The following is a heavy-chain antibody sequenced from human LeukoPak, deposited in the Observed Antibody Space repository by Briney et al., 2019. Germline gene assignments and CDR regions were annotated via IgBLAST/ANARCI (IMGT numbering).Heavy chain of an antibody. V-gene: IGHV3-23*01. J-gene: IGHJ4*02. D-gene: IGHD6-19*01. CDR2: ISGGGGST. CDR3: ARSRDSSGWFLDY. CDR1: GFTFTSYS. Sequence: GGSLRLSCAASGFTFTSYSMNWVRQAPGKGLEWVSTISGGGGSTYYADSVKGRFTISRDNSKNTLYLQVNSLRAEDTAVYYCARSRDSSGWFLDYWGQGTLVTVSS.